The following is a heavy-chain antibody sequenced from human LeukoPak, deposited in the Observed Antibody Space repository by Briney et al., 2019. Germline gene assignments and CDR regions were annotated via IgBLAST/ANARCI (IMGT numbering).Heavy chain of an antibody. Sequence: GGSLRLSCAASGFTFSSYAMSWVRQAPGKGLESVSAISGSGGSTYYADSVKGRFTISRDNSKNTLYLQMSSLRTEDAAVYYCVSGVDYWGQGTLVTVSS. CDR3: VSGVDY. CDR1: GFTFSSYA. V-gene: IGHV3-23*01. D-gene: IGHD6-25*01. J-gene: IGHJ4*02. CDR2: ISGSGGST.